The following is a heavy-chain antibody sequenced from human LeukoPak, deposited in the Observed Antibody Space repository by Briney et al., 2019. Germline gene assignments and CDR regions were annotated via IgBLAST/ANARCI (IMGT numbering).Heavy chain of an antibody. CDR3: ARDVAGTTLGGHDY. CDR1: GFTFSSYS. J-gene: IGHJ4*02. Sequence: PGGSLRLSCAASGFTFSSYSMNWVRQAPGKGLEWVSSISSSSYIYYADSVKGRFTISRDNAKNSLYLQMNSLRAEDTAVYYCARDVAGTTLGGHDYWGQGTLVTVSS. V-gene: IGHV3-21*01. CDR2: ISSSSYI. D-gene: IGHD1-7*01.